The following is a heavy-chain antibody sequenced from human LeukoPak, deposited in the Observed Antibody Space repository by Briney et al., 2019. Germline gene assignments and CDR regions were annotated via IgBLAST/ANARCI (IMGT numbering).Heavy chain of an antibody. J-gene: IGHJ4*02. CDR1: GFTFNSYW. Sequence: GGSLRLSCAASGFTFNSYWMSWVRQAQGKGLEWVANIKQDGSEKYYVDSVKGRFTFSRDNAKNSLYLQMNSLRVEDTAVYYCARIRDWAFDYWGQGSLVTVSS. V-gene: IGHV3-7*02. D-gene: IGHD2-21*02. CDR2: IKQDGSEK. CDR3: ARIRDWAFDY.